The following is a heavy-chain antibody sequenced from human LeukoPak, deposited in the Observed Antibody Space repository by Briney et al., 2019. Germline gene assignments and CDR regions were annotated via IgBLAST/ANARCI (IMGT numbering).Heavy chain of an antibody. CDR3: ARDRRYCSGGSCYFDYFFDY. V-gene: IGHV3-30-3*01. D-gene: IGHD2-15*01. CDR1: GFTFNSYA. CDR2: VSYDGSIN. J-gene: IGHJ4*02. Sequence: GGSLRLSCAASGFTFNSYAVHWVRQAPGKGLEWVAVVSYDGSINFYAASVKGRFTISRDNSKNTLYLQMNSLRAEDTALYFCARDRRYCSGGSCYFDYFFDYWGQGTLVTVSS.